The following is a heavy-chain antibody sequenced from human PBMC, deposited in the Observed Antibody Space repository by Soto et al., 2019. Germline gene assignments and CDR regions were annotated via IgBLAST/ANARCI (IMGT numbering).Heavy chain of an antibody. J-gene: IGHJ6*03. CDR3: TRSAYMDV. V-gene: IGHV3-48*01. CDR2: ISSSSSTI. CDR1: GFTFSSYG. Sequence: EVQLVESGGGLVQPGGSLRLSCAASGFTFSSYGMNWVRQAPGKGLEWVSYISSSSSTIYYADSVKGRFTISRDNAKSSLYLQMNSLRAEDTAVYYATRSAYMDVWGKGTTVTVSS. D-gene: IGHD2-2*01.